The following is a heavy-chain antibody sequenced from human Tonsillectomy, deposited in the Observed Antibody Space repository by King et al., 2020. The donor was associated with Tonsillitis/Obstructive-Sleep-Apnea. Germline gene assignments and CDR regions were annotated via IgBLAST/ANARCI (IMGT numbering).Heavy chain of an antibody. CDR2: IGSKTDGATT. CDR3: TAAFEL. CDR1: GFIFSNNW. Sequence: VQLVESGGGLLKPGGSLRLYCTASGFIFSNNWMNWVRQAPGKGLEWVGRIGSKTDGATTDYAAPVKGRFTISRDDSKNTLYLQMNTLKTEDTAMYYCTAAFELWGQGTMVTVSS. J-gene: IGHJ3*01. V-gene: IGHV3-15*04.